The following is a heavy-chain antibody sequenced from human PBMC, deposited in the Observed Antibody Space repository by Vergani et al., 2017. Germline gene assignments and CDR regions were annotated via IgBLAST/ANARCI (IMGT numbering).Heavy chain of an antibody. CDR1: GFTFSDYY. Sequence: QVQLVESGGGLVKPGGSLRLSCAASGFTFSDYYMSWIRQAPGKGLEWVSYISSSSSYTNYADSVKGRFTISRDNAKNSLYLQMNSLRAEDTAVYYCARRSTMTTVTTGFDPWGQGTLVTVSS. CDR2: ISSSSSYT. CDR3: ARRSTMTTVTTGFDP. D-gene: IGHD4-17*01. J-gene: IGHJ5*02. V-gene: IGHV3-11*05.